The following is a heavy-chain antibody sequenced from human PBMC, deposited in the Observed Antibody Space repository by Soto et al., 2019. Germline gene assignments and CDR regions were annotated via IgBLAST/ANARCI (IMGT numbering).Heavy chain of an antibody. CDR3: ARDRMIGFWSGYRIENFDY. J-gene: IGHJ4*02. D-gene: IGHD3-3*01. CDR2: INHSGST. Sequence: QVQLQQWGAGLLKPSETLSLTCAVYGGSFSGYYWSWIRQPPGKGLEWIGEINHSGSTNYNPSLKSRVTISVDTSKNQFSLKLSSVTAADTAVYYCARDRMIGFWSGYRIENFDYWGQGTLVTVSS. CDR1: GGSFSGYY. V-gene: IGHV4-34*01.